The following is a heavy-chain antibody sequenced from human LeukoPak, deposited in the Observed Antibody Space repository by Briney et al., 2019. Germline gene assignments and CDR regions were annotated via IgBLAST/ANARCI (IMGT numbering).Heavy chain of an antibody. V-gene: IGHV4-31*03. CDR3: ARDGDYHASGSVFFDF. Sequence: SQTLSLTGTVSGGSISSGGFYWSWIRQPPGQGLEWIGYIYHSGTSYYNPSLKSRLSMSVDTSENQFSLNLNSVTAADTAVYYCARDGDYHASGSVFFDFWGQGILVTVSS. CDR1: GGSISSGGFY. J-gene: IGHJ4*02. D-gene: IGHD3-10*01. CDR2: IYHSGTS.